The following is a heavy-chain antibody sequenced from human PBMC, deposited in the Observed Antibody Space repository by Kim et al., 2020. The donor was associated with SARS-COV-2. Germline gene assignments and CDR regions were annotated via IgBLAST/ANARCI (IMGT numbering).Heavy chain of an antibody. D-gene: IGHD2-15*01. V-gene: IGHV3-11*01. CDR3: AGGGEVADYYYGMDV. J-gene: IGHJ6*02. Sequence: DSVKGRFTISRDNAKNSLYLQMNSLGAEDTAVYYCAGGGEVADYYYGMDVWGQGTTVTVSS.